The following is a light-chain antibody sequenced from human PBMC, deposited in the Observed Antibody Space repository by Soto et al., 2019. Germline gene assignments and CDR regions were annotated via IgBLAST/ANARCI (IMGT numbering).Light chain of an antibody. CDR1: SGHSSYA. CDR2: LNSDGTH. V-gene: IGLV4-69*01. Sequence: QSLLTQSPSASASLGASVKLTCTLSSGHSSYAIAWHQQQPEKGPRYLMKLNSDGTHSKGDGIPDRFSGSSSGAERYLTISRLQSEDEADYYCQTWGTGIYVFGGGTQLTVL. J-gene: IGLJ7*01. CDR3: QTWGTGIYV.